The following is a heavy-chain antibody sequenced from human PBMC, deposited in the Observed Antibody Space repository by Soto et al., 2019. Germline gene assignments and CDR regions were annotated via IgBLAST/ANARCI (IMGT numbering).Heavy chain of an antibody. CDR1: GGSISGYY. Sequence: NPSETLSLSCTVSGGSISGYYWSWIRQPAGKGLEWIGRIYTSGSTNYNPSLKSRVTLSVDTSKNQFSLKLTSVTAADTAVYYCARAGGYEVQGNNWFDPWGQGTLVTVSS. CDR2: IYTSGST. D-gene: IGHD5-12*01. CDR3: ARAGGYEVQGNNWFDP. V-gene: IGHV4-4*07. J-gene: IGHJ5*02.